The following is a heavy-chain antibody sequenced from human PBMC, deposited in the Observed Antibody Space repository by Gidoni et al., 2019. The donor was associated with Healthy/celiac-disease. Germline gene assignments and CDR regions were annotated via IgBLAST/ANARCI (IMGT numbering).Heavy chain of an antibody. V-gene: IGHV4-34*01. CDR2: INHSGST. CDR1: GGSFGGYY. J-gene: IGHJ6*04. Sequence: QVQLQHWGAGLLKPSVPLSLTCAVYGGSFGGYYWSWIRQPPGKGLEWSGEINHSGSTNYNPSLKSRVTISVDTAKNQLSLKMSAVTAADTAVYYCARAITMGHYYYYGMDVWGKGTTVTVSS. D-gene: IGHD3-10*01. CDR3: ARAITMGHYYYYGMDV.